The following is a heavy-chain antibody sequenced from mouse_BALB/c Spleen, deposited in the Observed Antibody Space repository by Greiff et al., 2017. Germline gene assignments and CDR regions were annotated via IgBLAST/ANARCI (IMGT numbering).Heavy chain of an antibody. D-gene: IGHD2-1*01. CDR3: ARDTDGNYDFDY. V-gene: IGHV5-4*02. CDR1: GFTFSDYY. CDR2: ISDGGSYT. J-gene: IGHJ2*01. Sequence: EVMLVESGGGLVKPGGSLKLSCAASGFTFSDYYMYWVRQTPEKRLEWVATISDGGSYTYYPDSVKGRFTISRDNAKNNLYLQMSSLKSEDTAMYYCARDTDGNYDFDYWGQGTTLTVSS.